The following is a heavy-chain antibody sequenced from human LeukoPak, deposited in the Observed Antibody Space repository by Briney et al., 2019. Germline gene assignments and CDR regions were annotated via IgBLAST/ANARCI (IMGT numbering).Heavy chain of an antibody. J-gene: IGHJ5*02. V-gene: IGHV4-31*03. Sequence: SETLSLPCTVSGDSISSGGYYWSWIRQHPGKGLEWLGYIYYSGSTYYNPSLKSRVTISVDTSKNQFSLKLSSVTAADTAVYYCARGGGVPAALESEFDPWGQGTLVTVSS. CDR2: IYYSGST. D-gene: IGHD2-2*01. CDR1: GDSISSGGYY. CDR3: ARGGGVPAALESEFDP.